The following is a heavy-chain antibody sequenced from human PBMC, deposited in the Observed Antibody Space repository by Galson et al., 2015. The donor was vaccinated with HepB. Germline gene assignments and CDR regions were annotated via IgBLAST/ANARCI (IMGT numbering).Heavy chain of an antibody. D-gene: IGHD1-20*01. CDR1: GYTFTGYY. CDR3: ARVSGTTGLEWFDP. Sequence: SGYTFTGYYMHWVRQAPGQGLEWMGWINPNSGGTNYAQKFQGRVTMTRDTSISTAYMELSRLRSDDTAVYYCARVSGTTGLEWFDPWGQGTLVTVSS. CDR2: INPNSGGT. V-gene: IGHV1-2*02. J-gene: IGHJ5*02.